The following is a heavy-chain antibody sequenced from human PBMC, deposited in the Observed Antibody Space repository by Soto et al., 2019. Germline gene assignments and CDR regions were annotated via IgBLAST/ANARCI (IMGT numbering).Heavy chain of an antibody. CDR3: ARGGDYYYYYMDV. V-gene: IGHV4-34*01. Sequence: SETLSLTCAVYGGSFSGYYWSWIRQPPGKGLERIGEINHSGSTNYNPSLKSRVTISVDMSKNQFSLELSSVTAADTAVYFCARGGDYYYYYMDVWGKGTTVTVSS. CDR2: INHSGST. CDR1: GGSFSGYY. J-gene: IGHJ6*03.